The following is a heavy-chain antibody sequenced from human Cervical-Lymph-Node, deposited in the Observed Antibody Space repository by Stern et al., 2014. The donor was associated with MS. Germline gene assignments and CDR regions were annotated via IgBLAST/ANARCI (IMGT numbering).Heavy chain of an antibody. J-gene: IGHJ4*02. Sequence: QVQLGQSGAEVKRPGSSVRVSCKASGGSFSTYSISWVRQAPGQGLEWMGGIILIFGTVNYAQQFQGRVTMSADISTSTAYLDLSSLRSEDTAMYYCARYRGTFYFDNWGQGTLVTVSS. CDR2: IILIFGTV. CDR1: GGSFSTYS. CDR3: ARYRGTFYFDN. D-gene: IGHD1-1*01. V-gene: IGHV1-69*06.